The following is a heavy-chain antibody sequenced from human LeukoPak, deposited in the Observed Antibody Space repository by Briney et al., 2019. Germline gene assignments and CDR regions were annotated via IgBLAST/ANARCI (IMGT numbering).Heavy chain of an antibody. J-gene: IGHJ4*02. V-gene: IGHV3-7*01. CDR1: GFTFSSYW. CDR3: ARNRVMDLYYFDY. Sequence: GGSLRLSCAASGFTFSSYWMSWVRQAPGKGLEWVANIKQDGSEKYYVDSVKGRFTISRDNAKNSLYLQMNSLRAEDTAVYYCARNRVMDLYYFDYWGQGTLVTVSS. D-gene: IGHD3-16*01. CDR2: IKQDGSEK.